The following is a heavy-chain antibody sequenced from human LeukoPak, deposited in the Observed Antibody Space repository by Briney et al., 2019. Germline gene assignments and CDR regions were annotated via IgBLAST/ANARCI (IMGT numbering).Heavy chain of an antibody. V-gene: IGHV3-9*03. Sequence: PGGSLRLSCAASGFNFRNFDMHWVRQAPGEGLEWVSGISWNSGSIGYADSVKGRFTISRDNAKNSLYLQMNSLRAEDMALHYCAKGSSGYYRLTGIDYWGQGTLVTVSS. J-gene: IGHJ4*02. CDR3: AKGSSGYYRLTGIDY. D-gene: IGHD3-22*01. CDR1: GFNFRNFD. CDR2: ISWNSGSI.